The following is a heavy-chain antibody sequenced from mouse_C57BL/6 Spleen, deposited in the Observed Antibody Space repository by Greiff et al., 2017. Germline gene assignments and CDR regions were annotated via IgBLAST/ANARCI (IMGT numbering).Heavy chain of an antibody. CDR1: GYSFTGYY. V-gene: IGHV1-42*01. J-gene: IGHJ1*03. D-gene: IGHD1-1*01. CDR2: INPSTGGT. Sequence: DVKLVESGPELVKPGASVKISCKASGYSFTGYYMNWVKQSPEKSLEWIGEINPSTGGTTYNQKVKAKGTLTVDKSSSTAYMQLKSLTSEDSAVYYCARKYYSYWYFDVWGTGTTVTVSS. CDR3: ARKYYSYWYFDV.